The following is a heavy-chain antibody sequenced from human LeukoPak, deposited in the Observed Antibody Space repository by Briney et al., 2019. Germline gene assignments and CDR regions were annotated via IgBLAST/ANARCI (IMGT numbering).Heavy chain of an antibody. V-gene: IGHV1-46*01. CDR3: ARVEYAAAGRGSRFDP. Sequence: GASVKVSCKASGYTFTVYYIHWVRQAPGQGLEWMGIINPSGGSTSYAQKFQGRVTMTRDMSTSTVYMELSSLRSEDTAVYYCARVEYAAAGRGSRFDPWGQGTLVTVSS. J-gene: IGHJ5*02. CDR1: GYTFTVYY. CDR2: INPSGGST. D-gene: IGHD6-13*01.